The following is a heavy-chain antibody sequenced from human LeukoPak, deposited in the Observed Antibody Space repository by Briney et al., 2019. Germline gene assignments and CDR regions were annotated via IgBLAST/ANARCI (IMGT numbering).Heavy chain of an antibody. CDR1: GFSFSSYS. J-gene: IGHJ4*02. Sequence: GGSLRLSCAASGFSFSSYSMSWVRQAPGKGLEWVSFISRDSKDIYHADSVKGRFTISRDNAKHSLYLQMNSLRAEDTAVYYCARDLPAAVDWGQGTQVTVSS. D-gene: IGHD2-2*01. CDR3: ARDLPAAVD. CDR2: ISRDSKDI. V-gene: IGHV3-21*01.